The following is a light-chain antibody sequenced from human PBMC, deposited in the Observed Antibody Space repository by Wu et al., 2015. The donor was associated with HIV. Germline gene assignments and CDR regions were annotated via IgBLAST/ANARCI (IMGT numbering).Light chain of an antibody. J-gene: IGKJ2*01. Sequence: EIVMTQSPATLSVSPGARATLSCRASQRISNNLAWYQQKPGQAPRLLIYGASTRATGIPARFSGSGSGTEFTLTISSTPSEDFAVYYCQQYNNWPYTFGQGTKLEI. CDR3: QQYNNWPYT. CDR2: GAS. V-gene: IGKV3-15*01. CDR1: QRISNN.